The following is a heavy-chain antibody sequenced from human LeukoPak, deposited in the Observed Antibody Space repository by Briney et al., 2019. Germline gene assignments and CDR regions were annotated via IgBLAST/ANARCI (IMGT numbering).Heavy chain of an antibody. CDR3: AREATMVVTVFDY. Sequence: SETLSLTCAVYGGSFSGYYWSWIRQPPGKGREWIGEINHSGSTNYNPSLKSRVTISVDTSKNQFSLKLSSVTAADTAVYYCAREATMVVTVFDYWGQGTLVTVSS. CDR2: INHSGST. V-gene: IGHV4-34*01. D-gene: IGHD4-23*01. CDR1: GGSFSGYY. J-gene: IGHJ4*02.